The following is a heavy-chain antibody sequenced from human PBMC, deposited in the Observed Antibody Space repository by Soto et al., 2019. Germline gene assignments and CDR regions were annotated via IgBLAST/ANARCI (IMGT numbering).Heavy chain of an antibody. CDR2: IYYSGST. D-gene: IGHD3-3*01. J-gene: IGHJ6*03. CDR1: GGSISSGGYY. Sequence: PSETLSLTCTVSGGSISSGGYYWSWIRQHPGKGLEWIGYIYYSGSTYYNPSLKSRVTISVDTSKNQFSLKLSSVTAADTAVYYCARGTYYDFWSGYSPYYYYMDVWGKGTTVTVSS. V-gene: IGHV4-31*03. CDR3: ARGTYYDFWSGYSPYYYYMDV.